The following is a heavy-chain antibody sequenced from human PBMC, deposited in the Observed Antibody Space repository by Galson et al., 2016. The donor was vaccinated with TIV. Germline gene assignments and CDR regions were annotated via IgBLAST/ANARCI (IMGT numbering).Heavy chain of an antibody. CDR1: AASMGSYH. Sequence: ETLSLTCTVSAASMGSYHWSWIRQPPGRGLEWIGFINYDGSTHSNPSLKSRVTISIDTSKSRFSLNLSPVTVADPAVYFCATYLAGASGRGSWGQGVLVAVSS. CDR3: ATYLAGASGRGS. V-gene: IGHV4-59*08. CDR2: INYDGST. D-gene: IGHD3-10*01. J-gene: IGHJ5*02.